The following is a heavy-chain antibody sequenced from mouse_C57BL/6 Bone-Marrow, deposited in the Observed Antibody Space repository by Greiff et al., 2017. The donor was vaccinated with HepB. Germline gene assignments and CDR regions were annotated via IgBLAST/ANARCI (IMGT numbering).Heavy chain of an antibody. CDR3: ARWGYYGSSYAWFAY. Sequence: EVQRVESGPELVKPGASVKIPCKASGYTFTDYNMDWVKQSHGKSLEWIGDINPNNGGTIYNQKFKGKATLTVDKSSSTAYMELRSLTSEDTAVYYCARWGYYGSSYAWFAYWGQGTLVTVSA. V-gene: IGHV1-18*01. J-gene: IGHJ3*01. D-gene: IGHD1-1*01. CDR1: GYTFTDYN. CDR2: INPNNGGT.